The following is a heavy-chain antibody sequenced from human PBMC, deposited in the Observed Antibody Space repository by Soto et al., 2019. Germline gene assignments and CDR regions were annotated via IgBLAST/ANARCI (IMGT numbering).Heavy chain of an antibody. V-gene: IGHV1-69*01. CDR3: FASYYDFLSGYSISDDYFDY. J-gene: IGHJ4*02. Sequence: QVQLVQSGAEVKKPGSSVKVSCKASGGTFSSYAISWVRQAPGQGLEWMGGIIPIFGTANYAQKFQGRVTITADESTSTAYMELSSLRSEDTAVYYCFASYYDFLSGYSISDDYFDYWGQGTLVTVSS. D-gene: IGHD3-3*01. CDR1: GGTFSSYA. CDR2: IIPIFGTA.